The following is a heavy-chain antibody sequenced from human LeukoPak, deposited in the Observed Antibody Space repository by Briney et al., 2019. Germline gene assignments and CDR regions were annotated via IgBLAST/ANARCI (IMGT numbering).Heavy chain of an antibody. Sequence: GGSLRLSCAASGFSLSDSHMHWVRQAPGKGLEWVGHIRSRRVNYATAYGVSVQGRFAISRDDSNNMAYLQMNSLTADDTAVYYCSRQTVSCHDFWGQGTLVTVSS. CDR3: SRQTVSCHDF. CDR2: IRSRRVNYAT. CDR1: GFSLSDSH. D-gene: IGHD2-2*01. V-gene: IGHV3-73*01. J-gene: IGHJ4*02.